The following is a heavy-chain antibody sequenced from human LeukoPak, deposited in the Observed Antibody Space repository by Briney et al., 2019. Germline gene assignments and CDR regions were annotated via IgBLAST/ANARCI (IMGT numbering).Heavy chain of an antibody. CDR1: GGTFSSYA. J-gene: IGHJ5*02. Sequence: GSSVKVSCKASGGTFSSYAISWVRQAPGQGLEWMGGIIPIFGTANYAQKFQGRVTITTDESTSTAYMELSSLRSEDTAVYYCARTLVPAAIPNLPQYNWFDPWGQGTLVTVSS. V-gene: IGHV1-69*05. CDR2: IIPIFGTA. D-gene: IGHD2-2*02. CDR3: ARTLVPAAIPNLPQYNWFDP.